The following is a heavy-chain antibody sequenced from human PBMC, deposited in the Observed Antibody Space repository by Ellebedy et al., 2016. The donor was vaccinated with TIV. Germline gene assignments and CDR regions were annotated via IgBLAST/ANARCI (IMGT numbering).Heavy chain of an antibody. CDR3: AQDDHGSYPN. V-gene: IGHV3-9*01. CDR2: ISWNSAAI. D-gene: IGHD3-10*01. CDR1: GFTFHDHG. J-gene: IGHJ4*02. Sequence: GGSLRLXXAASGFTFHDHGMHWVRQVPGKGLEWVAGISWNSAAIGYAHSVKGRFTISRDDAKRSLSLQMNSLRPEDTAFYFCAQDDHGSYPNWGQGTLVTVSS.